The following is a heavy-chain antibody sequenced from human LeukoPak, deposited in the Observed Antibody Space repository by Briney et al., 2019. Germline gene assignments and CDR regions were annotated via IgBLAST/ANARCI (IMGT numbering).Heavy chain of an antibody. CDR1: GGSLSGYY. J-gene: IGHJ5*02. Sequence: SETLSLTCAVYGGSLSGYYWSWIRQPPGKGLEWIGEINHSGSTNYNPSLKSRVTISVDTSKNQFSLKLSSVTAADTAVYYCARVAAQRYSSGWAFDPWGQGTLVTVSS. CDR3: ARVAAQRYSSGWAFDP. V-gene: IGHV4-34*01. CDR2: INHSGST. D-gene: IGHD6-19*01.